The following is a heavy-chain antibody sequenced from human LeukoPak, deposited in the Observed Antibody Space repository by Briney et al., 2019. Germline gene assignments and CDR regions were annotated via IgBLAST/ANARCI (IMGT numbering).Heavy chain of an antibody. Sequence: GGSLRLSCAVSGLAVSSTYMSWVRQAPGKGLEWFSVLYSGGSTYYADYVQGRFTISRDNSKNTLYLQMNSMRVEDTAVYFCARGDCSGGSCHSGLWGQGTLVTVSS. CDR3: ARGDCSGGSCHSGL. CDR2: LYSGGST. CDR1: GLAVSSTY. D-gene: IGHD2-15*01. J-gene: IGHJ4*02. V-gene: IGHV3-66*01.